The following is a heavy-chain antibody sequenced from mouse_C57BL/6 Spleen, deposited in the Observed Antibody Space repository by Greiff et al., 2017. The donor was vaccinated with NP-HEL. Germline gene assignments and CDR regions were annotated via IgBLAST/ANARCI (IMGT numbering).Heavy chain of an antibody. Sequence: EVQLQQSGPELVKPGASVKISCKASGYSFTGYYMNWVKQSPEKSLEWIGEINPSTGGTTYNQKFKAKATLTVDKSSSTAYMQLKSLTSEDSAVYYCARWGGRGYWGQGTTLTVSS. CDR2: INPSTGGT. CDR1: GYSFTGYY. CDR3: ARWGGRGY. V-gene: IGHV1-42*01. J-gene: IGHJ2*01. D-gene: IGHD3-3*01.